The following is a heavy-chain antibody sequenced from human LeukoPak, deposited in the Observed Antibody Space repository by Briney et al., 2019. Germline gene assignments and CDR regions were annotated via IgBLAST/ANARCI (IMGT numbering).Heavy chain of an antibody. D-gene: IGHD3-22*01. Sequence: SETLSLTCTVSGGSISSYYWSWIRQPPGKGLEWIGYIYYSGSTNYNPSLKSRVTISVDTSKYQFSLKLSSVTAADTAVYYCARRYYYDSSGYFRPSYWYFDLWGRGTLVTVSS. J-gene: IGHJ2*01. V-gene: IGHV4-59*08. CDR1: GGSISSYY. CDR2: IYYSGST. CDR3: ARRYYYDSSGYFRPSYWYFDL.